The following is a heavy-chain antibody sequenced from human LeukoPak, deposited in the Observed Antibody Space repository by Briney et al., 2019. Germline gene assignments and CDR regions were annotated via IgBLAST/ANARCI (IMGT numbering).Heavy chain of an antibody. Sequence: SGGSLRLSCAASGFTFSSYVMSWFRQAPGKGLDWVSAISGSGDTTYFADSVKGRFTISRDNSKNTLYLQMNSLRAEDTAVYYCAKDRLGAMLYFDYWGQGTLVTVSS. V-gene: IGHV3-23*01. CDR3: AKDRLGAMLYFDY. CDR2: ISGSGDTT. J-gene: IGHJ4*02. D-gene: IGHD1-26*01. CDR1: GFTFSSYV.